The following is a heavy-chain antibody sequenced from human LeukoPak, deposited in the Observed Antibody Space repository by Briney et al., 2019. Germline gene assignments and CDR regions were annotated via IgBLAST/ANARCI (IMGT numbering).Heavy chain of an antibody. Sequence: PSETLSLTCTVSGGSISSYYWSWIRQPAGKGLGWIGRIYTSGSTNYNPSLKSRVTMSVDTSKNQFSLKLSSVTAADTAVYYCARGITIFGVVSNHHFDYWGQGTLVTVSS. CDR2: IYTSGST. D-gene: IGHD3-3*01. V-gene: IGHV4-4*07. CDR1: GGSISSYY. J-gene: IGHJ4*02. CDR3: ARGITIFGVVSNHHFDY.